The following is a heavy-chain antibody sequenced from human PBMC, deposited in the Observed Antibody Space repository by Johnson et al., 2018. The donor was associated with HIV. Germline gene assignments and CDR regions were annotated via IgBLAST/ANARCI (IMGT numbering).Heavy chain of an antibody. CDR2: IWYDGSNK. CDR1: GFTFSSYA. V-gene: IGHV3-33*03. J-gene: IGHJ3*02. CDR3: AKDRAVARWDAFDI. D-gene: IGHD6-19*01. Sequence: VQLVESGGGVLQPGRSLRLSCAASGFTFSSYAIHWVRQAPGKGLEWVAVIWYDGSNKYYADSVKGRFTISRDNAKNSLYLQMSSLRAEDTALYYWAKDRAVARWDAFDIWGQGTMVTVSS.